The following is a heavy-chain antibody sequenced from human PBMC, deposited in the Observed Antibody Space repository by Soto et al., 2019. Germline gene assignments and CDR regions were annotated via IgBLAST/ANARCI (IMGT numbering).Heavy chain of an antibody. V-gene: IGHV3-72*01. CDR2: SRNKAHGYIT. D-gene: IGHD3-22*01. Sequence: PWGSLILSCAGSVFTLSGHYIYWVRQAPGKGLELVGRSRNKAHGYITEYAASVKGRFTTSRYDSKNSVYLQMNRLKTEDTAVYYCVRTPYFSDSSGYTRCFDYWGQGTMVTVSS. CDR3: VRTPYFSDSSGYTRCFDY. J-gene: IGHJ4*02. CDR1: VFTLSGHY.